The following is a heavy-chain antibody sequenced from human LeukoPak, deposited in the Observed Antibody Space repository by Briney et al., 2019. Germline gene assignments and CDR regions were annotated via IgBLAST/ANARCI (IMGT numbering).Heavy chain of an antibody. D-gene: IGHD2-2*01. CDR3: ARDTFRNSAATRGLPDY. CDR2: IIPIFGTA. J-gene: IGHJ4*02. Sequence: SVKVSCKASGGTFSSYAISWVRQAPGQGLEWMGGIIPIFGTANYAQKFQGRVTITADKSTNTAYMELSSLRSEDTAVYYCARDTFRNSAATRGLPDYWGQGTLVTVSS. CDR1: GGTFSSYA. V-gene: IGHV1-69*06.